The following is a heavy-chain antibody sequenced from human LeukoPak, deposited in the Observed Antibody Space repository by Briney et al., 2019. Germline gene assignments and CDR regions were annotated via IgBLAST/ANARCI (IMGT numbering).Heavy chain of an antibody. CDR3: AKPSQRGRSGYDFPYFDY. J-gene: IGHJ4*02. V-gene: IGHV3-9*01. CDR1: GFTFDDYA. D-gene: IGHD5-12*01. Sequence: GGSLRLSCAASGFTFDDYAMHWVRQAPGKGLEWVSGISWNSGSIGYADSVKGRFTISRDNAKNSLYLQMNSLRAEDTALYYCAKPSQRGRSGYDFPYFDYWDQGTLVTVSS. CDR2: ISWNSGSI.